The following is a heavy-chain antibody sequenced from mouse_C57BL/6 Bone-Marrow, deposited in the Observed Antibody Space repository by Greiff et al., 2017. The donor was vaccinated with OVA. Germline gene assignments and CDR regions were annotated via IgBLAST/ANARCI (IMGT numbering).Heavy chain of an antibody. CDR3: TRGAAQATY. V-gene: IGHV1-15*01. Sequence: LQESGAELVRPGASVTLSCKASGYTFTDYEMHWVKQTPVHGLEWIGAIDPETGGTAYNQKFKGKAILTADKSSSTAYMELRSLTSEDSAVYYCTRGAAQATYWGQGTLVTVSA. CDR1: GYTFTDYE. CDR2: IDPETGGT. J-gene: IGHJ3*01. D-gene: IGHD3-2*02.